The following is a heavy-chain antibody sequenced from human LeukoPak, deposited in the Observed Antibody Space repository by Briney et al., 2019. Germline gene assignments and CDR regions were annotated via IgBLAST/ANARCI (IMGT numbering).Heavy chain of an antibody. Sequence: ASVKVSCKASGYTFTSYAMNWVRQAPGQGLEWMGWINTNTGNPTYAQGFKGRFDFSLDTSVSTAYLQISSLKAEDTAVYYCARDSRGYSYGPPFDYWGQGTLVTVSS. J-gene: IGHJ4*02. CDR1: GYTFTSYA. CDR3: ARDSRGYSYGPPFDY. D-gene: IGHD5-18*01. CDR2: INTNTGNP. V-gene: IGHV7-4-1*02.